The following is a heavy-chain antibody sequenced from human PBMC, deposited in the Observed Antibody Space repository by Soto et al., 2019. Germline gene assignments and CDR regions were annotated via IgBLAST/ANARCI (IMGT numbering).Heavy chain of an antibody. Sequence: ASVKVSCKASGYTFTSYGISWVRQAPGQGLEWMGWISAYNGNTNYAQKHQGRVTMTTDTSTSTAYMELRSLRSDDTAVYYCARGPTYYYDSSGYYRQYYFDYWGQGTLVTVSS. CDR3: ARGPTYYYDSSGYYRQYYFDY. CDR2: ISAYNGNT. J-gene: IGHJ4*02. V-gene: IGHV1-18*01. CDR1: GYTFTSYG. D-gene: IGHD3-22*01.